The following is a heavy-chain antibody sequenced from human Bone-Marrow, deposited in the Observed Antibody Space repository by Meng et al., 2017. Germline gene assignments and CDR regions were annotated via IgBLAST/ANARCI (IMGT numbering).Heavy chain of an antibody. CDR3: ARDRRIAAAGTNYYYGMDV. CDR1: GYTFTSYY. D-gene: IGHD6-13*01. V-gene: IGHV1-46*01. CDR2: INPSGGST. J-gene: IGHJ6*02. Sequence: ASVKVSCKASGYTFTSYYMHWVRQAPVQGLEWMVIINPSGGSTSYAQKFQGRVTMTRDTSTSTVYMELSSLRSEDTAVYYCARDRRIAAAGTNYYYGMDVWGQGTTVTVSS.